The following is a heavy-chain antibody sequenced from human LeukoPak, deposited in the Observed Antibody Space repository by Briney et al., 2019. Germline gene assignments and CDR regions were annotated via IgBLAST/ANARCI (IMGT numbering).Heavy chain of an antibody. J-gene: IGHJ3*02. CDR3: TRDGKWLRLDAFDI. Sequence: GGSLRLSCTASGFTLGDYAMSWVRQAPGKGLEWVGFIRSKAYGGTTEYAASVKGRFTISRDDSKSIAYLQMNSLKTEDTAVYYCTRDGKWLRLDAFDIWGQGTMVTVSS. CDR1: GFTLGDYA. D-gene: IGHD5-12*01. CDR2: IRSKAYGGTT. V-gene: IGHV3-49*04.